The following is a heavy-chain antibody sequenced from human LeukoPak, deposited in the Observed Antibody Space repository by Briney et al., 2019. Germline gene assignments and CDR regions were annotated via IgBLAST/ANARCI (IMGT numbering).Heavy chain of an antibody. CDR2: ISGGSGST. D-gene: IGHD3-16*01. Sequence: PGGSLRLSCAASGFTFLTYAMNWVRQAPGEGLEWVAGISGGSGSTYYADSVKGRFTVSRDNSKSTPYLQMNSLRAADTAVYYCAKGFSTYVYNWLDPWGQGTLVTVSS. J-gene: IGHJ5*02. CDR3: AKGFSTYVYNWLDP. CDR1: GFTFLTYA. V-gene: IGHV3-23*01.